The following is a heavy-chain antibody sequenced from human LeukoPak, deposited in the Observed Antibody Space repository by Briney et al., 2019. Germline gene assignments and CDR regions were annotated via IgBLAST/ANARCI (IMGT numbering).Heavy chain of an antibody. CDR3: ARSPTNYYYYMDV. J-gene: IGHJ6*03. CDR2: MNPNSGNT. Sequence: ASVEVSCKASGYTFTSYYMHWVRQAPGQGLEWMGWMNPNSGNTGYAQKFQGRVTITRNTSISTAYMELSSLRSEDTAVYCCARSPTNYYYYMDVWGKGTTVTVSS. CDR1: GYTFTSYY. V-gene: IGHV1-8*03.